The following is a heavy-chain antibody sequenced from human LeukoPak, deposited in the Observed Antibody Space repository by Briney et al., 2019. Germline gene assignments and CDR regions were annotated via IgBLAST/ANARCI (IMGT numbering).Heavy chain of an antibody. D-gene: IGHD3-10*01. CDR1: GLTVSSTY. J-gene: IGHJ4*02. Sequence: GGSLRLSCAASGLTVSSTYMTWVRQAPGKGLEWVSVIYSGGNTHYADSVKDRFTISRDNSKNTLYLQMNSLRAEDTAVYYCAKDGKVTMGALDYWGQGTLVTVSS. V-gene: IGHV3-66*01. CDR2: IYSGGNT. CDR3: AKDGKVTMGALDY.